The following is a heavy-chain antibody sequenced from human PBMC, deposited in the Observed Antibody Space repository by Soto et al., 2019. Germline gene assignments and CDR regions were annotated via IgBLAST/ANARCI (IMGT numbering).Heavy chain of an antibody. CDR3: AKDRGVYGGNSYYFDY. CDR1: GYTFSNHA. V-gene: IGHV1-3*01. CDR2: INVGNGNT. Sequence: ASVKVSCKASGYTFSNHAMQWVRQAPGQRLEWLGWINVGNGNTRYSQKFQGRVTISRDTSASTVYMELTSLRSEDTAVYYCAKDRGVYGGNSYYFDYWGQGTLVTVSS. D-gene: IGHD4-17*01. J-gene: IGHJ4*02.